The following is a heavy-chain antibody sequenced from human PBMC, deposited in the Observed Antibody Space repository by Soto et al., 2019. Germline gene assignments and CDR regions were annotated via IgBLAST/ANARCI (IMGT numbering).Heavy chain of an antibody. CDR3: ARCIQGDYYYGMDV. V-gene: IGHV1-18*01. D-gene: IGHD5-18*01. J-gene: IGHJ6*02. Sequence: QAQLVQSGAEVRKPGASVKVSCKASGYTFYSHSISWVRQAPGQGLEWMGRINADYGNTQYAQKFRGRVTMTTDTSRTTVNMELTNLRSDDTAVYYCARCIQGDYYYGMDVWGQGTTVTVSS. CDR2: INADYGNT. CDR1: GYTFYSHS.